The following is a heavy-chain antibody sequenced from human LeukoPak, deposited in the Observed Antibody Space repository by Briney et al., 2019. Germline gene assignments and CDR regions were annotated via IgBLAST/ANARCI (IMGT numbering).Heavy chain of an antibody. CDR1: GYTLTELS. CDR2: FDPEDGET. Sequence: ASAKVSCKVSGYTLTELSMHWVRQAPGKGLEWMGGFDPEDGETIYAQKFQGRVTMTEDTSTDTAYMELSSLRSEGTAVYYCATGAYGDYGYFDYWGQGTLVTVSS. CDR3: ATGAYGDYGYFDY. J-gene: IGHJ4*02. V-gene: IGHV1-24*01. D-gene: IGHD4-17*01.